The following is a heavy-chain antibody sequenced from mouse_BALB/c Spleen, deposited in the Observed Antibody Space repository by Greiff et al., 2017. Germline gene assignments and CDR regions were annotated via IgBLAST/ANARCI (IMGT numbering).Heavy chain of an antibody. D-gene: IGHD2-3*01. Sequence: EVKVVESGGDLVKPGGSLKLSCAASGFTFSSYGMSWVRQTPDKRLEWVATISSGGSYTYYPDSVKGRFTISRDNAKNTLYLQMSSLKSEDTAMYYCARLYDGYYPSWFAYWGQGTLVTVSA. CDR3: ARLYDGYYPSWFAY. J-gene: IGHJ3*01. CDR2: ISSGGSYT. CDR1: GFTFSSYG. V-gene: IGHV5-6*01.